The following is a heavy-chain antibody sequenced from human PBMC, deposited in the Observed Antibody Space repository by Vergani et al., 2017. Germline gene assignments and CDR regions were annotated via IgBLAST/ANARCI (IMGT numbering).Heavy chain of an antibody. CDR2: VDEYGKRA. D-gene: IGHD1-1*01. CDR3: VRTEYRTGIACNTRFDS. Sequence: EVQLVESGGGSVQSGGSLRLSCVASGFSFNTYWMHWVRQVPGKGLMWVARVDEYGKRATYGDFETGRFTISRDNAKNTVFLQMNNLRADDAGVYYCVRTEYRTGIACNTRFDSWGEAALVTVSS. J-gene: IGHJ5*01. CDR1: GFSFNTYW. V-gene: IGHV3-74*03.